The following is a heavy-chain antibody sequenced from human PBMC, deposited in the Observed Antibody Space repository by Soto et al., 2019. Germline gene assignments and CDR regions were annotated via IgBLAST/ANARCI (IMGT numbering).Heavy chain of an antibody. CDR2: ISADNGNT. Sequence: QVQLVQSGAEVTKPGASVKVSFKASGYTFTSYGISWVRPAPGQGLEWMGWISADNGNTNYAQKPRGRVTMTPDPSTSTAYLELRSLRSDDTAVYYCARDANYGSGVEGYWCQGTLVTVSS. J-gene: IGHJ4*02. D-gene: IGHD3-10*01. V-gene: IGHV1-18*04. CDR1: GYTFTSYG. CDR3: ARDANYGSGVEGY.